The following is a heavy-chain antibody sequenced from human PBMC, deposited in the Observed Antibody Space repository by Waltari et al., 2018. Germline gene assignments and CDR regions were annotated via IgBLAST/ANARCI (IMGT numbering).Heavy chain of an antibody. CDR3: ASHFEDYYYYMDV. Sequence: EVQLVESGGGLVTPGESLRLSCVASAFRFHSYTMNWVRQAPGKGLEWVSSIGANGDYIYYADSVKGRFTTSRDNARNSLYLQMTSLRVEDTAIYFCASHFEDYYYYMDVWGKGTTVTVSS. J-gene: IGHJ6*03. CDR1: AFRFHSYT. CDR2: IGANGDYI. V-gene: IGHV3-21*01.